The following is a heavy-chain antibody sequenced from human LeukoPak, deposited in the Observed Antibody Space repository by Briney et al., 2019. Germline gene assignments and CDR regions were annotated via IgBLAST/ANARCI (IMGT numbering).Heavy chain of an antibody. CDR1: GFTFSSYA. D-gene: IGHD6-19*01. CDR3: AKRVSGWYWVDY. Sequence: GSLRLSCAASGFTFSSYAMSWVRQAPGKGLEWVSAISGTGLNTNYADSVKGRFTISRDNSKNTLYLQMNSLRAEDTAVYYCAKRVSGWYWVDYWGQGTLVTVSS. CDR2: ISGTGLNT. J-gene: IGHJ4*02. V-gene: IGHV3-23*01.